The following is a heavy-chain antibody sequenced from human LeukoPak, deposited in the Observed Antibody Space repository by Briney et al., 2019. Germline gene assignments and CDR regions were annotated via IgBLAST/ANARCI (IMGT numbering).Heavy chain of an antibody. CDR1: GGSFSGYY. D-gene: IGHD3-9*01. CDR3: ARRGTFTYYDILTGYKSGGFQH. CDR2: INHSGST. J-gene: IGHJ1*01. Sequence: SETLSLTCAVYGGSFSGYYWSWIRQPPGKGLEWIGEINHSGSTNYNPSLKSRVTITVDTSKNQFSLKLSSVTAADTAVYYCARRGTFTYYDILTGYKSGGFQHWGQGTLVTVSS. V-gene: IGHV4-34*01.